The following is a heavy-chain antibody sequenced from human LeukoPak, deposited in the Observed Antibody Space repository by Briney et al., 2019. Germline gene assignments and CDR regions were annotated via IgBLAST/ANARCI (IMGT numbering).Heavy chain of an antibody. D-gene: IGHD3-3*01. Sequence: PGGSLRLSCAASGFTFSGYWMHWVRQAPGKGLVWVSRINSDGSSTSYADSVKGRFTISRDNAKNTLYLQMNSLRAEDTAVYYCARGGRPYDFWSGYYTLDNWFDPWGQGTLVTVSS. CDR3: ARGGRPYDFWSGYYTLDNWFDP. V-gene: IGHV3-74*01. J-gene: IGHJ5*02. CDR2: INSDGSST. CDR1: GFTFSGYW.